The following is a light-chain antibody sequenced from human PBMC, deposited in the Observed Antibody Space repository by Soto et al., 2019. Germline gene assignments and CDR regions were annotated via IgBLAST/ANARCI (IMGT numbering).Light chain of an antibody. CDR2: EVT. Sequence: QSALTQPPSASGSPGQSVTISCTGTSSDVGGYNYVYWYQQHPGKAPKLMIYEVTKRPSGVPDRFSGSKSGNTASLTVSGLQAEDEADYYFSSYADSNSYVFGTGTKLTVL. CDR3: SSYADSNSYV. V-gene: IGLV2-8*01. J-gene: IGLJ1*01. CDR1: SSDVGGYNY.